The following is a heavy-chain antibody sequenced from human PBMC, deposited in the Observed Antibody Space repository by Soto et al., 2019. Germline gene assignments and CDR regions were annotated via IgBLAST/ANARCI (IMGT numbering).Heavy chain of an antibody. CDR3: AHSDGGYEIISFDF. Sequence: SGPTLVNPTQTLTLTCTFSGFSFTTAGVAVGWIRQTPGGALEWLTLIYYNDDRRFSPSLKTRLTITGDTSKNQVVLSLTNVDPGDTATFFCAHSDGGYEIISFDFWGKEIPVTVPS. J-gene: IGHJ4*02. CDR1: GFSFTTAGVA. D-gene: IGHD5-12*01. V-gene: IGHV2-5*01. CDR2: IYYNDDR.